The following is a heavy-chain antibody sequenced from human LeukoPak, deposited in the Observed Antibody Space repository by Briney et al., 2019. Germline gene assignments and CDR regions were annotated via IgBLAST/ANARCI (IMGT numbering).Heavy chain of an antibody. CDR3: AGHHPRNTVDF. J-gene: IGHJ4*02. Sequence: NPPETLSLTCTVSGGSISSYYWSWIRQPPGKGLEWTAYISDIGSITSNPSLKSRVTISLDTSKNQFSLKLSSVTAADTAVYYCAGHHPRNTVDFWGQGTLVTVSS. D-gene: IGHD2/OR15-2a*01. CDR2: ISDIGSI. CDR1: GGSISSYY. V-gene: IGHV4-59*08.